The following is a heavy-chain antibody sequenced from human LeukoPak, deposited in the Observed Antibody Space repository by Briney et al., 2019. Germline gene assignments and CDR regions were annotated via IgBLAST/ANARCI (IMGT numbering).Heavy chain of an antibody. CDR3: ARDGPTEYFQH. CDR1: GFTFSSYS. J-gene: IGHJ1*01. CDR2: ISSSSSTI. V-gene: IGHV3-48*04. Sequence: GGSLRLSCAASGFTFSSYSMNWVRQAPGKGLEWVSYISSSSSTIYYTDSVKGRFTISRDNAKNSLYLQMNSLRAEDTAVYYCARDGPTEYFQHWGQGTLVTVSS.